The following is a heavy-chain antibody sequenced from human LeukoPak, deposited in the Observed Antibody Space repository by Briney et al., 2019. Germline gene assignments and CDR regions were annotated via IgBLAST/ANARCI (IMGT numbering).Heavy chain of an antibody. V-gene: IGHV3-7*01. J-gene: IGHJ4*02. CDR1: GFTFSSYW. CDR3: ASDYYDSSGYYQKFDY. D-gene: IGHD3-22*01. CDR2: IKQDGSEK. Sequence: GGSLRLSCAASGFTFSSYWMSWVRQAPGKGLEWVANIKQDGSEKYYVDSVKGRFTISRDNAKNSLYLQMNSLRAEDTAVYYCASDYYDSSGYYQKFDYWGQGTLVTVSS.